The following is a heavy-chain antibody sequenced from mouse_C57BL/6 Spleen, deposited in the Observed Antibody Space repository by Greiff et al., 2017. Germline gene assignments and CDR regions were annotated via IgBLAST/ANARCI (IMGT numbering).Heavy chain of an antibody. V-gene: IGHV1-82*01. CDR2: IYPGDGDT. CDR3: ARSYYYGSSYEAY. D-gene: IGHD1-1*01. Sequence: QVQLQQSGPELVKPGASVKISCKASGYAFCSSWMNWVKQRPGKGLEWIGRIYPGDGDTNYNGKFKGKATLTADKSSSTAYMQLSSLTSEDSAVYFCARSYYYGSSYEAYWGQGTLVTVSA. J-gene: IGHJ3*01. CDR1: GYAFCSSW.